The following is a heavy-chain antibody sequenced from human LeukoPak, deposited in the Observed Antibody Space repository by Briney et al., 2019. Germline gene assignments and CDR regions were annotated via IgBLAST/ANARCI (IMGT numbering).Heavy chain of an antibody. CDR1: GFTFVTYV. D-gene: IGHD6-25*01. CDR3: ARDRAAALPTYYYYMDV. CDR2: ISQTGTIE. V-gene: IGHV3-30*04. Sequence: AGGSLRLSCAVSGFTFVTYVIHWVRQAPGKGLEWVAVISQTGTIETYADSVQGRFTISRDNSKNTVYLQMTSLKTEDTAVYYCARDRAAALPTYYYYMDVWGKGTMVTVSS. J-gene: IGHJ6*03.